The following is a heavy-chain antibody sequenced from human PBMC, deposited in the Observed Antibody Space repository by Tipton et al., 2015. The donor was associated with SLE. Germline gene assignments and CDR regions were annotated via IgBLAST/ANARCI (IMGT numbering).Heavy chain of an antibody. CDR1: GGSISSYY. CDR2: VYYTGTT. J-gene: IGHJ4*02. V-gene: IGHV4-59*12. CDR3: ARDRPDYYFDY. D-gene: IGHD1-14*01. Sequence: TLSLTCTVSGGSISSYYWSWIRQPPGKGLEWIGYVYYTGTTNSNPSLKSRTTISVDTSKNQFSLKLSSVTAADTAVYYCARDRPDYYFDYWGQGILVTVSS.